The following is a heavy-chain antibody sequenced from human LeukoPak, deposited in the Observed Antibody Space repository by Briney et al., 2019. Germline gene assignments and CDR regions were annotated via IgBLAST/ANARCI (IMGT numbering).Heavy chain of an antibody. V-gene: IGHV4-4*07. CDR3: ARSGYDTVYYYYYMDV. CDR2: IYTSGST. CDR1: GGSISSYY. Sequence: SETLSLTCTVSGGSISSYYWSWIRQPAGKGLEWIGRIYTSGSTNYNPSLKSRVTMSVDTSKNQFSLKLSSVTAADTAVYYCARSGYDTVYYYYYMDVWGKGTTVTISS. D-gene: IGHD5-12*01. J-gene: IGHJ6*03.